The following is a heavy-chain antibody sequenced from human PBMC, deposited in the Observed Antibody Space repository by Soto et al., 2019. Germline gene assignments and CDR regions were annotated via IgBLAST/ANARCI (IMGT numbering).Heavy chain of an antibody. CDR3: ARDGGSGDDLGAGAFDI. CDR2: IYYSGST. CDR1: GGSISSGGYY. D-gene: IGHD5-12*01. Sequence: QVQLQESGPGLVKPSQTLSLNGTVSGGSISSGGYYWSWIRQHPGKGLEWIGYIYYSGSTYYNPSLKSRVTISVDTSKNQFYLKLSSVTAADTAVYYCARDGGSGDDLGAGAFDIWGQGTMVTVSS. V-gene: IGHV4-31*03. J-gene: IGHJ3*02.